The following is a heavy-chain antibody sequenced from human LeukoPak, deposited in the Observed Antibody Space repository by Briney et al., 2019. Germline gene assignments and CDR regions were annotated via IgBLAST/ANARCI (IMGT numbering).Heavy chain of an antibody. Sequence: GGSLRLSCAASGFTFSSFAMSWVRQAPGKGLEWVSAITSSGGYTYYADSVRGRFTISRDNSKNTLYLQMNILRAEDTAVYYCAKDVRAGYYGNLDYWGQGTLVTVSS. CDR1: GFTFSSFA. CDR3: AKDVRAGYYGNLDY. V-gene: IGHV3-23*01. CDR2: ITSSGGYT. D-gene: IGHD3-16*01. J-gene: IGHJ4*02.